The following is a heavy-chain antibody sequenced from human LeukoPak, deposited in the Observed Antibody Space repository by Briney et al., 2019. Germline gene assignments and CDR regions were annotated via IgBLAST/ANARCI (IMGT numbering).Heavy chain of an antibody. J-gene: IGHJ5*02. CDR2: IYYSGST. D-gene: IGHD3-10*01. Sequence: SETLSLTCTVSGGSISSYYWSWIRQPPGKGLEWIGYIYYSGSTNYNPSLKSRVTISVDTSKNQFSLKLSSVTAADTAVYYCARAVYGWGIPFDPWGQGTLVTVSS. CDR3: ARAVYGWGIPFDP. V-gene: IGHV4-59*01. CDR1: GGSISSYY.